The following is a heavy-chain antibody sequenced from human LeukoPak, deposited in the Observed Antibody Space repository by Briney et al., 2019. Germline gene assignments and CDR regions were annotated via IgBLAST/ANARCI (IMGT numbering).Heavy chain of an antibody. V-gene: IGHV4-59*08. CDR2: IYYTGSA. Sequence: SETLSLTCTVSGGSINTYYWSWIRQPPGKGLEWIGYIYYTGSASYNPSLKSRVTISIDTSKNQFSLKLNFVTAPDTAVYYCARLGGDGYNQFGFDSWGQGTLVTVSS. D-gene: IGHD5-24*01. CDR1: GGSINTYY. J-gene: IGHJ4*02. CDR3: ARLGGDGYNQFGFDS.